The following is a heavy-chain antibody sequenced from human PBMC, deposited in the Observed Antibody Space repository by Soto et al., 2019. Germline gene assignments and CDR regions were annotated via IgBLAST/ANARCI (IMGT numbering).Heavy chain of an antibody. J-gene: IGHJ6*03. D-gene: IGHD3-10*01. V-gene: IGHV4-59*08. CDR2: IYYSGST. CDR1: GGSISSYY. CDR3: ARLWFGELFYYYYYMDV. Sequence: SETLSLTCTVSGGSISSYYWSWIRQPPGKGLEWIGYIYYSGSTNYNPSLKSRVTISVDTSKNQFSLKLSSVTAADTAVYYCARLWFGELFYYYYYMDVWGKGTTVTV.